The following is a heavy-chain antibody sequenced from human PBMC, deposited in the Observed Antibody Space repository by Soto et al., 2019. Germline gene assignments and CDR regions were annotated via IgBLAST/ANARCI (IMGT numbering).Heavy chain of an antibody. CDR3: TGEVASGY. CDR2: ISYDGSSK. J-gene: IGHJ4*02. D-gene: IGHD2-8*02. V-gene: IGHV3-30*03. CDR1: GFTFSSYG. Sequence: QVQLVESGGGVVQPGRSLRLSCAASGFTFSSYGMHWVRQAPGKGLEWVAVISYDGSSKYYADSVKGRFTISRDNSKNTVYLEMNSLRADDTAVYYCTGEVASGYWGQGTLVTVSS.